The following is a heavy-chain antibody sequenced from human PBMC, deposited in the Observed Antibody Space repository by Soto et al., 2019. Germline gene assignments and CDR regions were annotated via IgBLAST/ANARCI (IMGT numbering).Heavy chain of an antibody. Sequence: QLQLQESGPGLVKPSETLSLTCTVSGGSISTSSYYWGWIRQPPGKGLEWIGSIYYSGSTSYNPSLKSRVTISVDTSKNQFSLKLSSVTAADTAVYYCARDYDSSGDYWGQGTLVTVSS. CDR3: ARDYDSSGDY. D-gene: IGHD3-22*01. CDR2: IYYSGST. CDR1: GGSISTSSYY. J-gene: IGHJ4*02. V-gene: IGHV4-39*01.